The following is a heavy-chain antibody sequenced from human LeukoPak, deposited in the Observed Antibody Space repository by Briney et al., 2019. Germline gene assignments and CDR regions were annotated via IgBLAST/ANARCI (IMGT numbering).Heavy chain of an antibody. V-gene: IGHV3-30*04. CDR3: ARESNGDYSHY. CDR2: ISYDGSNK. J-gene: IGHJ4*02. D-gene: IGHD4-17*01. CDR1: GFTFSSYA. Sequence: GRSLRLSCAASGFTFSSYAMHWVRQAPGKGLEWVAVISYDGSNKYYADSVKGRFTISRDNSKNTLYLQMNSLRVEDTAVYYCARESNGDYSHYWGQGTLVTVSS.